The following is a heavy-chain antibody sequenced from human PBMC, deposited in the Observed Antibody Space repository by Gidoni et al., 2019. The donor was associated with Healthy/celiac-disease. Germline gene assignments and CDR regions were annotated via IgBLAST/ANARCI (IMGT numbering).Heavy chain of an antibody. CDR3: ARDYGVDYGDYFDAFDI. D-gene: IGHD4-17*01. J-gene: IGHJ3*02. V-gene: IGHV3-30-3*01. CDR1: GLPFSSYA. Sequence: QVQLVEYGGGVVQPGRSLRLSCAASGLPFSSYAMHWVRQAPGKGLGWVAVISYDGSNKYYADSVKGRFTISRDNSKNTLYLQMNSLRAEDTAVYYCARDYGVDYGDYFDAFDIWGQGTMVTVSS. CDR2: ISYDGSNK.